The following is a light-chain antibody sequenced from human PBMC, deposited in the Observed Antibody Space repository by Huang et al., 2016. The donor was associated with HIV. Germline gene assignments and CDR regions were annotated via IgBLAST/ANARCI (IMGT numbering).Light chain of an antibody. Sequence: DIQLTQSPSSLSASVGDRVTIICRASQGISKPLAWYQQKPGKAPKLLLYATSKLESGVPSRFSGSCSGTHYTLTISTLQPEDLATYYCQQYQSVPWTFGQGTKVAI. CDR2: ATS. J-gene: IGKJ1*01. CDR1: QGISKP. CDR3: QQYQSVPWT. V-gene: IGKV1-NL1*01.